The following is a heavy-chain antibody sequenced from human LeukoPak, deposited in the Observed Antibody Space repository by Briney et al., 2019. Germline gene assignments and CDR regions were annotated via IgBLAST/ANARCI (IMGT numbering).Heavy chain of an antibody. CDR2: ISGSGGAS. CDR3: AKDPIWWNYFDY. J-gene: IGHJ4*02. CDR1: GFTFSTYG. V-gene: IGHV3-23*01. Sequence: GGSLRLSCAASGFTFSTYGMSWVRQAPGKGLEWVSGISGSGGASYYADSVKGRLTISRDNSKNTLYLQMNSLRAEDTAVYYCAKDPIWWNYFDYWGQGTLVTVSS. D-gene: IGHD3-16*01.